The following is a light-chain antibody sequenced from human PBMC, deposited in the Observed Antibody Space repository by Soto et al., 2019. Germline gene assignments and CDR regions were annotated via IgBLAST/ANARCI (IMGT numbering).Light chain of an antibody. Sequence: QSALTQPASVSGSPGQSITISCTGTSSDVGSYNLVSWYQQHPGKAPKLMIYEGSKRPSGVSNRFSGSKSGNTASLTISGLQAEDEADYYCCLYAGSSTSDLVFGGGTKLTVL. J-gene: IGLJ2*01. V-gene: IGLV2-23*01. CDR3: CLYAGSSTSDLV. CDR1: SSDVGSYNL. CDR2: EGS.